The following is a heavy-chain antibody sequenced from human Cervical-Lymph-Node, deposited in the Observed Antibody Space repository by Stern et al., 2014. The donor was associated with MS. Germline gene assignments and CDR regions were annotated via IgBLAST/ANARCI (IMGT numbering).Heavy chain of an antibody. CDR2: IAWDDDK. J-gene: IGHJ4*02. CDR3: ARSLAGVFDY. CDR1: GFSLSTDGMR. Sequence: QVTLRESGPALVNPTQALTLTCSFSGFSLSTDGMRVSWIRQPPGKALEWLAGIAWDDDKFYTPFLKTRLTISKDTSKNQVVLIVTNMDPVDTATYYCARSLAGVFDYWGQGALVTVSS. V-gene: IGHV2-70*04.